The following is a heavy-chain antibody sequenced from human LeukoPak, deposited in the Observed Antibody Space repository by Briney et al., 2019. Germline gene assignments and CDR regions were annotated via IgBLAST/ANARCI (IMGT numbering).Heavy chain of an antibody. Sequence: PSETLSLTCAVYGGSFSGYYWSWIRQPPGKGLEWIGEINHSGSTNYNPSLKSRVTISVDTSKNQFSLKLSSVTAADTAVYYCARHGLAGWLQIKYNWFDPWGQGTLVTVSS. J-gene: IGHJ5*02. D-gene: IGHD5-24*01. CDR1: GGSFSGYY. V-gene: IGHV4-34*01. CDR3: ARHGLAGWLQIKYNWFDP. CDR2: INHSGST.